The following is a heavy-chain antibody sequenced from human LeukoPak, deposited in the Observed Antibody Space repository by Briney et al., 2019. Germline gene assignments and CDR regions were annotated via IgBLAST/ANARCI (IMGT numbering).Heavy chain of an antibody. CDR2: ISSSSSTI. CDR3: ARVDQGNWFDP. J-gene: IGHJ5*02. V-gene: IGHV3-48*04. Sequence: SGGSLRLSCAASGFTFSSYSMNWVRQAPGKVLEWVSYISSSSSTIYYADSVKGRFTISRDNAKNSLYLQMNSLRAEDTAVYYCARVDQGNWFDPWGQGTLVTVSS. CDR1: GFTFSSYS.